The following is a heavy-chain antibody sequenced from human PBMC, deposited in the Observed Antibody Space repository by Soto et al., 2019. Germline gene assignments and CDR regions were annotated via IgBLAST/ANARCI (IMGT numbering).Heavy chain of an antibody. Sequence: SVKVSCKASGGTFSSYAISWVRQAPGQGLEWMGGITPIFGTANYAQKFQGRVTITADESTSTAYMELSSLRSEDTAVYYCARDKMDCSGGSCYQGNYYYYGMDVWGQGTTVTVSS. CDR1: GGTFSSYA. D-gene: IGHD2-15*01. J-gene: IGHJ6*02. CDR2: ITPIFGTA. CDR3: ARDKMDCSGGSCYQGNYYYYGMDV. V-gene: IGHV1-69*13.